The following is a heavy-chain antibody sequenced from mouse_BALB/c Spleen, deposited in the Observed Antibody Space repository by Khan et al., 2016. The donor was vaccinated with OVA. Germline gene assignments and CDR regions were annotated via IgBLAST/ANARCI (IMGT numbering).Heavy chain of an antibody. CDR1: GYSFTGYF. Sequence: EVKLLESGPELVKPGASVKISCKASGYSFTGYFMNWVMQSHGKSLEWIGRINPHIGETFYNQKFKGKATLTVDESSSTAHMELRSLASEDSAVYYCARIHGSDFDYWGQGTTLTVSS. V-gene: IGHV1-20*02. J-gene: IGHJ2*01. CDR2: INPHIGET. D-gene: IGHD1-1*01. CDR3: ARIHGSDFDY.